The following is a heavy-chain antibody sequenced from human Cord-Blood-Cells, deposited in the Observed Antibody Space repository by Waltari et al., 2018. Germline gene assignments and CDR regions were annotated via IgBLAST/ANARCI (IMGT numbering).Heavy chain of an antibody. CDR3: ARGQEEGYSYGSDAFDI. D-gene: IGHD5-18*01. Sequence: QVQLVQSGAEVKKPGASVKVSCKASGYTFSSYDINWVRQATGQGLEWMEWMNPNMCNTGYAQKFQGRVTITRNTSISTAYMELGSLRSEDTAVYYCARGQEEGYSYGSDAFDIWGQGTMVTVSS. CDR1: GYTFSSYD. CDR2: MNPNMCNT. V-gene: IGHV1-8*03. J-gene: IGHJ3*02.